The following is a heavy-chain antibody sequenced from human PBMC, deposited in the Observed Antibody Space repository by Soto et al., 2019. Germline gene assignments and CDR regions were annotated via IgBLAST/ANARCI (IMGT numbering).Heavy chain of an antibody. CDR1: GFIFSSYA. J-gene: IGHJ4*02. Sequence: EVQLLESGGGLVQPGGSLRLSCAASGFIFSSYAMSWVCQAPGKGLEWVSAISGSGGSTYYADSVKGRFTISRDNSKNTLYLQMNSLRAEDTAVYYCAKKLLWFGELLVPFDYWGQGTLVTVSS. CDR3: AKKLLWFGELLVPFDY. V-gene: IGHV3-23*01. D-gene: IGHD3-10*01. CDR2: ISGSGGST.